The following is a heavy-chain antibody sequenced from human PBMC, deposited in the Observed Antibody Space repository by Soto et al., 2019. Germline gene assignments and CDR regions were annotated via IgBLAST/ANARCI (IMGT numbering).Heavy chain of an antibody. D-gene: IGHD3-3*01. J-gene: IGHJ4*02. CDR2: ISYDGSNK. CDR3: AKVYHHRFGVVTKRVGYYFDY. V-gene: IGHV3-30*18. CDR1: GFTFSSYG. Sequence: GGSLRLSCAASGFTFSSYGMHWVRQAPGKGLEWVAVISYDGSNKYYADSVKGRFTISRDNSKNTLYLQMNSLRAEDTAVYYCAKVYHHRFGVVTKRVGYYFDYWGQGTLVTVSS.